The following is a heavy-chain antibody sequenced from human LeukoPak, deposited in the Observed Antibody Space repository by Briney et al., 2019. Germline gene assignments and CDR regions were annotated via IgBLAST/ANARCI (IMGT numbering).Heavy chain of an antibody. D-gene: IGHD5-24*01. J-gene: IGHJ6*02. Sequence: GGSLRLSCAASGFTFSSYSMNWVRQAPGKGLEWVLSISSSSSYIYYADSVKGRFTISRDNAKNSLYLQMNSLRAEDTAVYYCARVSRTRWLQLSYYGMDVWGQGTTVTVS. V-gene: IGHV3-21*01. CDR3: ARVSRTRWLQLSYYGMDV. CDR1: GFTFSSYS. CDR2: ISSSSSYI.